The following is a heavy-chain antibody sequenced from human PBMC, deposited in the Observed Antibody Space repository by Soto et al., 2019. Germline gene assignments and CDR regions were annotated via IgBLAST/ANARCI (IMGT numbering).Heavy chain of an antibody. J-gene: IGHJ4*02. D-gene: IGHD3-22*01. CDR2: INAGNGNT. CDR1: GYTSTGYA. Sequence: ASVKVSCKASGYTSTGYAMHWVRQAPGQRLEWMGWINAGNGNTKYSQKFQGRVTITRDTSASTAYMELSSLGSEDTAVYYCARGDYYDIHDYWGQGTLVTVSS. V-gene: IGHV1-3*01. CDR3: ARGDYYDIHDY.